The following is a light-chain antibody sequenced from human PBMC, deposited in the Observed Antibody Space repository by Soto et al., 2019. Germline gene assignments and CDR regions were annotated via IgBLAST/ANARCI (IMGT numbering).Light chain of an antibody. J-gene: IGKJ4*01. Sequence: EIVLTQSPATLSLSPGESATLSCRASQTISDYLAWYQQKPGQAPRILIYDASKRATGVPARFSGSGSGTDFTLTISSLEPEDFAVYYCQQRGNWPLTFGGGTKVEI. CDR1: QTISDY. V-gene: IGKV3-11*01. CDR2: DAS. CDR3: QQRGNWPLT.